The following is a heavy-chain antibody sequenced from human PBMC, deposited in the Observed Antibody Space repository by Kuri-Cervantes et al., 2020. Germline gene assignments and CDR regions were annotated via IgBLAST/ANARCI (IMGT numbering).Heavy chain of an antibody. Sequence: GSLRLSCAVYGGSFSGYYWSWIRQPPGKGLERIGEINHSGSTNYNPSLKSRVTISVDTSKNQFSLKLSSVTAADTAVYYCARHLSKWENHFDYWGQGTLVTVSS. CDR2: INHSGST. D-gene: IGHD1-26*01. CDR3: ARHLSKWENHFDY. CDR1: GGSFSGYY. J-gene: IGHJ4*02. V-gene: IGHV4-34*01.